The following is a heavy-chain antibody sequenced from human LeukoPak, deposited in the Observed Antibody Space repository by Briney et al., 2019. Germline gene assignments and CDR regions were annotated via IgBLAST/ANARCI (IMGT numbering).Heavy chain of an antibody. Sequence: GGSLRLSCAASGFTVSSDYMSWVRQAPGKGLEWVSVIYSGGSTYYADSVKGRFTTSRDNAKNSLSLQLNSLRVEDTAVYYCARGHYDVLAASYKWTPDYWGQGTLVTVSS. J-gene: IGHJ4*02. D-gene: IGHD3-9*01. CDR1: GFTVSSDY. CDR2: IYSGGST. V-gene: IGHV3-53*01. CDR3: ARGHYDVLAASYKWTPDY.